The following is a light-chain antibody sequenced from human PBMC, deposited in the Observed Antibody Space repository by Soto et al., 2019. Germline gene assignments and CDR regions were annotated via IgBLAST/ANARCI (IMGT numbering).Light chain of an antibody. Sequence: DIKMTQSPSSLSASVGDRVTISCQASQDISNSLNWYQQKPGKAPELLIYDAYNLETGVPSRFSGSVTWTYFTLTISSLQPEDIATYYCQHYNNLPPTFGPGTNVDIK. CDR2: DAY. CDR3: QHYNNLPPT. J-gene: IGKJ3*01. CDR1: QDISNS. V-gene: IGKV1-33*01.